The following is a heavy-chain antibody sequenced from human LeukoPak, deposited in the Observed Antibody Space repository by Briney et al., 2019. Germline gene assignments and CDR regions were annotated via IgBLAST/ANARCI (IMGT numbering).Heavy chain of an antibody. V-gene: IGHV3-23*01. CDR2: ISGSGGST. J-gene: IGHJ4*02. CDR1: GFTFSSYA. D-gene: IGHD6-13*01. Sequence: PGGSLRLSCAASGFTFSSYAMSWVRQAPGKVLEWVSAISGSGGSTYYADSVKGRFTISRDNSKNTLYLQMNSLRAEDTAVYYCAFRGYSSSWYTLGYWGQGTLVTVSS. CDR3: AFRGYSSSWYTLGY.